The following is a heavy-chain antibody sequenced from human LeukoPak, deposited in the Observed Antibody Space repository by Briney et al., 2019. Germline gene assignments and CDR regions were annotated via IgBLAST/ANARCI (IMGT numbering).Heavy chain of an antibody. J-gene: IGHJ4*02. CDR3: ARAIIAVADFDY. V-gene: IGHV1-3*01. D-gene: IGHD6-19*01. CDR1: GYTLTTYA. CDR2: INAGNGNT. Sequence: ASVKVSCKASGYTLTTYALHWVRQAPGQRLEWMGWINAGNGNTKYSQKFQARVTVTRDTSASTAYMELSSLRSEDTAVYYCARAIIAVADFDYWGQGTLVTVSS.